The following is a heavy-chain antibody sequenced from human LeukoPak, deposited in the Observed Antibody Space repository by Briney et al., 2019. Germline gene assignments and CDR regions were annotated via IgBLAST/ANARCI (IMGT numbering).Heavy chain of an antibody. V-gene: IGHV1-46*01. Sequence: ASVNVSCKASGYTFTSYYMHWVRQAPGQGLEWMGIINPSGGSTSYAQKFQGRVTMTRDTSTSTVYMELSSLRSEDTAVYYCARGCNIVVVPAAFCSWFDPWGQGTLVTVSS. D-gene: IGHD2-2*01. CDR3: ARGCNIVVVPAAFCSWFDP. CDR1: GYTFTSYY. J-gene: IGHJ5*02. CDR2: INPSGGST.